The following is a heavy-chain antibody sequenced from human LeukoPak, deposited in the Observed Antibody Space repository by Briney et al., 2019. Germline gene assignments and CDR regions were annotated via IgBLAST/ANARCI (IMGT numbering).Heavy chain of an antibody. CDR3: VRGDARDF. Sequence: GRSLRLSCAASGFTFSSYGMHWVRQAPGKGLEWVAVISYDGSNKYYADSVKGRFTISRDNAKNSLYLQMNSLRAEDTAVYYCVRGDARDFWGQGTLVTVSS. D-gene: IGHD5-24*01. V-gene: IGHV3-30*03. CDR1: GFTFSSYG. J-gene: IGHJ4*02. CDR2: ISYDGSNK.